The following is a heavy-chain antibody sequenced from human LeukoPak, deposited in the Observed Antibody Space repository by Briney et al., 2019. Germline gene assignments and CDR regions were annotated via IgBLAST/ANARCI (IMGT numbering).Heavy chain of an antibody. CDR1: GGSISSGDYY. V-gene: IGHV4-30-4*01. D-gene: IGHD6-19*01. CDR2: IYYSGST. Sequence: PSQTLSLTCTVSGGSISSGDYYWSWIRQPPGRGLEWIGYIYYSGSTYYNPSLKSRVTISVDTSKNQSSLKLSSVTAADTAVYYCASRHRNRVAGTGNYWGQGTLVTVSS. CDR3: ASRHRNRVAGTGNY. J-gene: IGHJ4*02.